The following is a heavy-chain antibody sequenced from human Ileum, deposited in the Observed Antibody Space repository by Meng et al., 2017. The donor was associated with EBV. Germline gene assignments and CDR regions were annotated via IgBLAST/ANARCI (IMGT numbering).Heavy chain of an antibody. CDR2: IYYTDYT. V-gene: IGHV4-39*01. CDR3: AMGPDYAKTGY. D-gene: IGHD4-17*01. CDR1: GVYIKSSHYF. J-gene: IGHJ4*02. Sequence: APELLNPADTLYLTCRFSGVYIKSSHYFEGWTRQPPGKGLEWIQSIYYTDYTSYHPSLKSRVTISADKSKNQFSLRLNSLTAAGTAVYYCAMGPDYAKTGYWGQGTLVTVSS.